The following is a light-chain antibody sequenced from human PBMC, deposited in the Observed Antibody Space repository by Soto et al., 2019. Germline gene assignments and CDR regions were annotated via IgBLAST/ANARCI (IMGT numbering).Light chain of an antibody. CDR3: QQYDSSRT. V-gene: IGKV3-20*01. Sequence: EIVLTQSPGTLSLSPGERATLSCRASQSVDSRFLAWYQQKRGQAPRVLMYVASIRATGIPDRFSGSGSGIDFPLRIRKLEPEDFAVYYCQQYDSSRTVGQGTKVEMK. CDR1: QSVDSRF. CDR2: VAS. J-gene: IGKJ1*01.